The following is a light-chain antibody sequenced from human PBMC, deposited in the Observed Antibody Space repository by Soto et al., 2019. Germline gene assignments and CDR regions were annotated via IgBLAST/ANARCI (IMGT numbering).Light chain of an antibody. V-gene: IGKV3-20*01. J-gene: IGKJ1*01. CDR1: QSVSSSY. CDR3: QQSYSTPRT. CDR2: GAS. Sequence: EIVLTQSPGTLSLSPGERDTLSCRASQSVSSSYLAWYQQKPGQAPRLLIYGASSRATGIPDRFSGSGSGTDFTLTISSLQPEDFATYYCQQSYSTPRTFGQGTKV.